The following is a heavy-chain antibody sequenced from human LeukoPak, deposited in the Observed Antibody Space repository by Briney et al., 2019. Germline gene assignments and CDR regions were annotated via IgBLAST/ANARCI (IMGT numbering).Heavy chain of an antibody. J-gene: IGHJ4*02. CDR3: ARGASRELVDY. D-gene: IGHD3-10*01. CDR2: INPSDGST. Sequence: ASVKVSCKASGYSFTSYYMYWVRQAPGQGLEWMGIINPSDGSTSYAQKFQGRVTMTRDMSTSTVYMEVNSLRSEDTAVYYCARGASRELVDYWGQGTLVTVSS. V-gene: IGHV1-46*01. CDR1: GYSFTSYY.